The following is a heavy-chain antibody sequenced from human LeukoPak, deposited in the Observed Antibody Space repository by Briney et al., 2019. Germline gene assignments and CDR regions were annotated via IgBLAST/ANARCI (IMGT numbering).Heavy chain of an antibody. V-gene: IGHV3-48*04. CDR2: ISSSSSTI. D-gene: IGHD6-6*01. CDR1: GFTFSSYS. J-gene: IGHJ4*02. CDR3: ARGPSSSMPY. Sequence: GGSLRLSCAASGFTFSSYSMNWVRQAPGKGLEWVSYISSSSSTIYYADSVKRRFTISRDNAKNSLYLQMNSLRAEDTAVYYCARGPSSSMPYWGQGTLVTVSS.